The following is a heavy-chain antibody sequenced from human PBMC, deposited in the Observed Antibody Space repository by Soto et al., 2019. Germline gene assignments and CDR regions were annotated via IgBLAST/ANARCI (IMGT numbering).Heavy chain of an antibody. CDR3: ARDQIVVVPGAVYYYYYGMDV. D-gene: IGHD2-2*01. J-gene: IGHJ6*02. V-gene: IGHV1-69*06. CDR2: IIPIFGTA. CDR1: GGTFSSYA. Sequence: GASVKVSCKASGGTFSSYAISWVRQAPGQGLEWMGGIIPIFGTANYAQKFQGRVTITADKSTSTAYMELSSLRSEDTAVYYCARDQIVVVPGAVYYYYYGMDVWGQGTTVTVSS.